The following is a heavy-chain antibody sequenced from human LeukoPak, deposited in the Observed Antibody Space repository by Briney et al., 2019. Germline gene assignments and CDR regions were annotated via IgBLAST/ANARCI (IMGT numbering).Heavy chain of an antibody. CDR2: ISTSGST. CDR3: AREVGWNYLKGMDV. J-gene: IGHJ6*02. Sequence: SETLSLTCTVSGGSIRSGSYYWSWIRQPAGKGLEWIGRISTSGSTNYNPSLKSRVTISVDTSKNQFSLKLSSVTAADTAVYYCAREVGWNYLKGMDVWGQGTTVTVSS. D-gene: IGHD1-7*01. CDR1: GGSIRSGSYY. V-gene: IGHV4-61*02.